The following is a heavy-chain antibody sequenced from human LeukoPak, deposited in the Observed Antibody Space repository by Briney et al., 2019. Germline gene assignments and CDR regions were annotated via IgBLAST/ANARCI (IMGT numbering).Heavy chain of an antibody. D-gene: IGHD1-14*01. J-gene: IGHJ4*02. Sequence: ASVKVSCKASGYTFTGYYMHWVRQAPGQGLEWMGWINPNSGGTNYAQKFQGRVTMTRDMSTSTVYMEVSSLRSEDTAVYYCARDATGGLQLDYWGQGTLVTVSS. CDR1: GYTFTGYY. CDR3: ARDATGGLQLDY. CDR2: INPNSGGT. V-gene: IGHV1-2*02.